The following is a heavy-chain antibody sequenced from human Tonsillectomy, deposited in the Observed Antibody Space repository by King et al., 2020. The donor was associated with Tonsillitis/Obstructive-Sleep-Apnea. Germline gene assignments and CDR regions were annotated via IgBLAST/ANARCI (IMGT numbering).Heavy chain of an antibody. J-gene: IGHJ3*02. CDR2: IYTSGST. V-gene: IGHV4-4*07. D-gene: IGHD3-22*01. Sequence: VQLQESGPGLVKPSETLSLTRTVSGGSISSYYWSWIRQPAGKGLEWIGRIYTSGSTNYNPSLKSRVTMSVDTSKNQFSLKLSSVTAADTAVYYCARDYYDSSFDAFDIWGQGTMVTVSS. CDR1: GGSISSYY. CDR3: ARDYYDSSFDAFDI.